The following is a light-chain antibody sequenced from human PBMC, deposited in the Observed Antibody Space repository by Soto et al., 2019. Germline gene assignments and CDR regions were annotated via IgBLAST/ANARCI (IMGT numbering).Light chain of an antibody. J-gene: IGLJ1*01. CDR2: DVS. Sequence: QPASVSGSPGQSITISCTGTSSDVGGYNYVSWYQQHPGKAPKLMIYDVSNRPSGVSNRFSGSKSGNTASLTISGLQAEDEADYYCSSYTSSFPYVFGTGTKLTVL. CDR1: SSDVGGYNY. V-gene: IGLV2-14*01. CDR3: SSYTSSFPYV.